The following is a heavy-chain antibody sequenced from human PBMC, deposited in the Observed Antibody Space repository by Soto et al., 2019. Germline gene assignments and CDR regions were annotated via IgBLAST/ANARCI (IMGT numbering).Heavy chain of an antibody. J-gene: IGHJ4*02. V-gene: IGHV1-69*02. CDR1: GGTFSSYT. CDR2: IIPILGIA. Sequence: SVKVSCKASGGTFSSYTISWVRQAPGQGLEWMGRIIPILGIANYAQKFQGRVTITADKSTSTAYMELNSLRAEDTAVYYCAKGFGNYWAFDYWGQGTLVTVSS. D-gene: IGHD1-26*01. CDR3: AKGFGNYWAFDY.